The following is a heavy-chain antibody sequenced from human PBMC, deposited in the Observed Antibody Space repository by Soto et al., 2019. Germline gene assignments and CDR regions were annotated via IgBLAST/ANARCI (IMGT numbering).Heavy chain of an antibody. CDR1: GFTFSSYL. CDR2: ISYDGSSK. D-gene: IGHD1-1*01. V-gene: IGHV3-30*03. CDR3: AFNWNDIYYMDV. Sequence: PGGSLRLSCAASGFTFSSYLMHWFRQAPGTGLEWVALISYDGSSKNYADSVKGRFTVSRDNSKNTLYLQMNSLRAEDTALYYCAFNWNDIYYMDVWGKGTTVTVSS. J-gene: IGHJ6*03.